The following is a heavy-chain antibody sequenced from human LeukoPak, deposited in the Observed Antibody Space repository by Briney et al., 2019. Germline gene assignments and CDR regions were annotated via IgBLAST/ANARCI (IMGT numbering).Heavy chain of an antibody. D-gene: IGHD3-10*01. J-gene: IGHJ4*02. CDR3: ARVQYYYGSGSYIGDY. V-gene: IGHV1-2*02. Sequence: RASVKVSCKASGYTFTGYYMHWVRQAPGQGLEWMGWINPNSGGTNYAQKFQGRVTMTRDTSISTAYMELSRLRSDDTAVYYCARVQYYYGSGSYIGDYWGQGTLVTVSS. CDR2: INPNSGGT. CDR1: GYTFTGYY.